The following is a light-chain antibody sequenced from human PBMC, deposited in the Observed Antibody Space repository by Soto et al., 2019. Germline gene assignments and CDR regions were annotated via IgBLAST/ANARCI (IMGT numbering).Light chain of an antibody. J-gene: IGKJ5*01. V-gene: IGKV3-20*01. CDR2: GAS. CDR1: QSVSSSY. CDR3: QQYGSSLIT. Sequence: EIVLKQSPGTLSLTPGERATLSCRASQSVSSSYLAWYQQRPGQAPSLLIYGASGRATGIPDRFSGSGSGTDFTLTITRLEPEDFAVYYCQQYGSSLITFGHGTRLEIK.